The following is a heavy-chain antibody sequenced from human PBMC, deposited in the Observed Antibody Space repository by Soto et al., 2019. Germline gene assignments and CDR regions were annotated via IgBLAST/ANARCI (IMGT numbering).Heavy chain of an antibody. J-gene: IGHJ5*02. CDR1: GGSFSGYY. CDR2: INHSGST. V-gene: IGHV4-34*01. Sequence: KPSETLSLTCAVYGGSFSGYYWSWIRQPPGKGLEWIGEINHSGSTNYNPSLKSRVTISVDTSKNQFSLKLSSVTAADTAVYYCARGIKSSPWGQGTLVTV. CDR3: ARGIKSSP. D-gene: IGHD3-10*01.